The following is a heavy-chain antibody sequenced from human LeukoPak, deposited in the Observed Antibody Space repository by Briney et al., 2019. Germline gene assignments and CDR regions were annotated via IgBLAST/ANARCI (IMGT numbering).Heavy chain of an antibody. J-gene: IGHJ4*02. V-gene: IGHV3-23*01. D-gene: IGHD3-22*01. CDR2: ISGRGDST. CDR3: ARSLIPMIVVVPNSFDY. Sequence: GGSLRLSCAASGFTFDDYAMHWVRQAPGKGLEWVSTISGRGDSTHYVDSVKGRFTISRDNSKNTLYLQMNSLRAEDTAVYYCARSLIPMIVVVPNSFDYWDQGTLVTVSS. CDR1: GFTFDDYA.